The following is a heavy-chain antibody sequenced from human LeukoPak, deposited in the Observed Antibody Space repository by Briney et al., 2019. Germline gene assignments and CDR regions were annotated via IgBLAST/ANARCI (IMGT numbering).Heavy chain of an antibody. V-gene: IGHV3-30*18. J-gene: IGHJ4*02. Sequence: PGRSLRLSCAASGFTFSSYGMHWVRQAPGKGLEWVAVISYDGSNKYYADSVKGRFTISRDNSKNTLYLQMNSLRAEDTAKYYCVEGKKWELPLNYWGQGTLVTVSS. CDR1: GFTFSSYG. CDR2: ISYDGSNK. CDR3: VEGKKWELPLNY. D-gene: IGHD1-26*01.